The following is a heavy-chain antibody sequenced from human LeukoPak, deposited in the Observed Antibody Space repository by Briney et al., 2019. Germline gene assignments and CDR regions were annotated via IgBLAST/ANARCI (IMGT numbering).Heavy chain of an antibody. V-gene: IGHV4-39*01. CDR3: ARRGTVAGRYFDY. CDR1: GGSISSSSYY. J-gene: IGHJ4*02. CDR2: IYYSGST. D-gene: IGHD6-19*01. Sequence: SETLSLTCTVSGGSISSSSYYWGWIRQPPGKGLEWIGSIYYSGSTYYNPSPKSRVTISVDTSKNQFSLKLSSVTAADTAVYYCARRGTVAGRYFDYWGQGTLVTVSS.